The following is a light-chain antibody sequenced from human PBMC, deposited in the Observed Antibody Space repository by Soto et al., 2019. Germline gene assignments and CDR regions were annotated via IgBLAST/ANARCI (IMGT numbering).Light chain of an antibody. J-gene: IGKJ2*01. CDR2: AAS. CDR3: QQFDGSYT. CDR1: QTISSRS. Sequence: EIVLTQSPGAPSLSAGERVTLSCRASQTISSRSLAWYRQKPGQRPRLLIYAASIRATGIPERFSGGGSGTDFTLTISSLETEDFALYFCQQFDGSYTFGQGTRLEMK. V-gene: IGKV3-20*01.